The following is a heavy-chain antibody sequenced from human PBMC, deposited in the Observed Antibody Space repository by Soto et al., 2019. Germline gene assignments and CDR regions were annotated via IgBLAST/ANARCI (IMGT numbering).Heavy chain of an antibody. D-gene: IGHD3-3*01. CDR1: GYTFISYG. J-gene: IGHJ6*03. CDR3: ARVFRFGYMDV. V-gene: IGHV1-18*01. Sequence: ASVKVSCKASGYTFISYGISWVRQAPGQGLEWMGWISLYNGNTNYEEKLQGRVTVTADTSTSTAYMKLRSLRSDDTAVYYCARVFRFGYMDVWGTGTTVTVSS. CDR2: ISLYNGNT.